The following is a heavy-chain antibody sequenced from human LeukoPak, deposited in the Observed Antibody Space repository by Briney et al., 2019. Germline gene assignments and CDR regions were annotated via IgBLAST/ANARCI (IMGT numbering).Heavy chain of an antibody. CDR2: IDWKGRPT. CDR1: GFSFDDYD. CDR3: ASGSGSYSPIDY. J-gene: IGHJ4*02. V-gene: IGHV3-20*04. Sequence: PGGSLRLSCAASGFSFDDYDMAWLRQTPGKGLEWVSDIDWKGRPTSYADSVKGRFTISRDNAKKSLYLQLDSLRAEDTALYYCASGSGSYSPIDYWGQGTLVTVSS. D-gene: IGHD1-26*01.